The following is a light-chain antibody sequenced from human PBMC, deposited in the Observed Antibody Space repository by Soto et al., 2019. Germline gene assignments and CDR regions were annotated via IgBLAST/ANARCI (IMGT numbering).Light chain of an antibody. V-gene: IGKV3-15*01. J-gene: IGKJ5*01. CDR1: QGVTTN. CDR2: DVS. CDR3: QQYNNWPYS. Sequence: PGERATLSCRAGQGVTTNFAWYQQKSGQSPRLLIYDVSIRATGVPARFSGTGSETDFTLTISGLQSEDSAVYFCQQYNNWPYSFGQGTRLEIK.